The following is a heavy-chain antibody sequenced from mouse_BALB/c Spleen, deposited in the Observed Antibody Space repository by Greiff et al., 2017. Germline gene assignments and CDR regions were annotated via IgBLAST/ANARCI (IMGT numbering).Heavy chain of an antibody. CDR1: GFTFTDYY. CDR3: ARDMGFAY. CDR2: IRNKANGYTT. V-gene: IGHV7-3*02. Sequence: EVKLVESGGGLVQPGGSLRLSCATSGFTFTDYYMSWVRQPPGKALEWLGFIRNKANGYTTEYSASVKGRFTISRDNSQSILYLQMNTLRAEDSATYYCARDMGFAYWGQGTLVTVSA. J-gene: IGHJ3*01.